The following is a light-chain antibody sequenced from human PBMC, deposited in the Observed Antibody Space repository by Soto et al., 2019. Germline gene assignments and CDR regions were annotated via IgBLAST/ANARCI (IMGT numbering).Light chain of an antibody. CDR3: QQLNGYPLT. V-gene: IGKV3-11*01. Sequence: EIVLTQSPATLSLSPGERVTLSCRASQSLSSFLAWYQQKPGQAPRLLIYGASNRATGIPDRFSGSGSGTDFTLTISSLQPEDFATYYCQQLNGYPLTFGGGTKVDIK. CDR1: QSLSSF. J-gene: IGKJ4*01. CDR2: GAS.